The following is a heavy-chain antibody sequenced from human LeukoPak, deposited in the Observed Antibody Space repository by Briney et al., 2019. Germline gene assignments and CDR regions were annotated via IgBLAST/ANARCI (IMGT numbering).Heavy chain of an antibody. CDR1: GGSISSYY. D-gene: IGHD3/OR15-3a*01. CDR2: IYTSGST. V-gene: IGHV4-4*07. J-gene: IGHJ5*02. Sequence: SETLSLTCTASGGSISSYYWSCIRQAAGKGLEWIGRIYTSGSTNYNPSLKSRVTMSVDTSKNQFSLKLSSVTAADTAVYYCARGGADFWTGYSHLNWFDPWGQGTLVTVSS. CDR3: ARGGADFWTGYSHLNWFDP.